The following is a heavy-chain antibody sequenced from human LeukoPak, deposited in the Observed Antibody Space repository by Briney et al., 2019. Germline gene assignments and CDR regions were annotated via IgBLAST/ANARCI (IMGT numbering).Heavy chain of an antibody. CDR3: ARDEGY. CDR2: ISYDGSNK. CDR1: GFTFSSYA. J-gene: IGHJ4*02. Sequence: GGSLRLSCAASGFTFSSYAMHWVRQAPGKGLEWVAVISYDGSNKYYADSVKGRFTISRDNSRNTLYLQMNSLRAEDTAVYYCARDEGYWGQGTLVTVSS. V-gene: IGHV3-30-3*01.